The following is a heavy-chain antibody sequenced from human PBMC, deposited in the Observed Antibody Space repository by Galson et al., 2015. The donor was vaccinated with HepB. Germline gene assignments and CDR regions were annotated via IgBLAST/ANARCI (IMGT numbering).Heavy chain of an antibody. CDR1: GATFSSYA. CDR3: ARDGIMSYYDSSGYHYFDI. D-gene: IGHD3-22*01. CDR2: IIPILGIA. Sequence: SVKVSCKASGATFSSYAISWVRQAPGQGLEWMGRIIPILGIANYAQKFQGRVTITADKSTSTAYMELSSLRSEDTAVYYCARDGIMSYYDSSGYHYFDIWGQGTMVTVSS. J-gene: IGHJ3*02. V-gene: IGHV1-69*04.